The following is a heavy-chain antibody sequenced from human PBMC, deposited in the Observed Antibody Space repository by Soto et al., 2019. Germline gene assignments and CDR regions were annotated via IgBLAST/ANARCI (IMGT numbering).Heavy chain of an antibody. J-gene: IGHJ4*02. CDR2: INPNSGGT. CDR3: AIGNPHPPYYYGSGSYPPTDY. D-gene: IGHD3-10*01. CDR1: GYTFAGYY. V-gene: IGHV1-2*02. Sequence: ASVKVSCKASGYTFAGYYMHWVRQAPGQGLEWMGWINPNSGGTNYAQKFQGRVTMTRDTSISTAYMELSSLRSDDTAVYYCAIGNPHPPYYYGSGSYPPTDYWGQGTLVTVSS.